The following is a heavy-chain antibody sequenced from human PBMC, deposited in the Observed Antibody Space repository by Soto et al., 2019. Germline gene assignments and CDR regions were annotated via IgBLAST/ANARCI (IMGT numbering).Heavy chain of an antibody. J-gene: IGHJ5*02. CDR1: GFTFSSYG. Sequence: QVQLVESGGGVVQPGRSLRLSCAASGFTFSSYGMHWVRQAPGKGLEWVAVISYDGSNKYYADSVKGRFTISRDNSKNARYLQMNGLGAEDTAVYYCARGVTMVRGVILDGFGPWGQGTRVTVSS. CDR2: ISYDGSNK. V-gene: IGHV3-30*03. CDR3: ARGVTMVRGVILDGFGP. D-gene: IGHD3-10*01.